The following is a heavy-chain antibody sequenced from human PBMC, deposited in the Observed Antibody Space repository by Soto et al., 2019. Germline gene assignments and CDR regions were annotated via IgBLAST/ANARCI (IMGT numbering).Heavy chain of an antibody. CDR2: ISAYNGNT. V-gene: IGHV1-18*01. J-gene: IGHJ4*02. D-gene: IGHD3-22*01. CDR3: ARGGPSGYYYHFDY. Sequence: ASVKVSCKASGYTFTSYGISWVRQAPGQGLEWMGWISAYNGNTNYAQKLQGRVTISVDTSKTQFSLDLGSVTTTDTAVYYCARGGPSGYYYHFDYWGQGTQVTVSS. CDR1: GYTFTSYG.